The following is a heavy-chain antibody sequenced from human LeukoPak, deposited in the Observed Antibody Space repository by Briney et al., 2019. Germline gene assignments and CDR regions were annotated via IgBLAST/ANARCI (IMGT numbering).Heavy chain of an antibody. J-gene: IGHJ6*02. CDR1: GYTFTSYY. CDR3: ARELTEGDYAHGMDV. CDR2: INPSGGST. V-gene: IGHV1-46*01. D-gene: IGHD4-17*01. Sequence: ASVKVSCKASGYTFTSYYMHWVRQAPGQGLEWMGIINPSGGSTSYAQKFQGRVTMTRDTSTSTVYMELSSLRSEDTAVYYCARELTEGDYAHGMDVWGQGTTVTVSS.